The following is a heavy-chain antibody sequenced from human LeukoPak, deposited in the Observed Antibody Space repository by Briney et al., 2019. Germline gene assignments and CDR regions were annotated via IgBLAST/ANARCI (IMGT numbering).Heavy chain of an antibody. CDR1: RYTFTSYG. CDR2: ISANNGNT. D-gene: IGHD6-6*01. V-gene: IGHV1-18*01. CDR3: ARDHPPSINYYYYYGMDV. Sequence: GASVKDSCKASRYTFTSYGISWVRQAPAQGLEWMGWISANNGNTNYAQKLQGRVTMTTDTSTSTSYMELRSLRSDDTAVYYCARDHPPSINYYYYYGMDVWGQGTTVTVSS. J-gene: IGHJ6*02.